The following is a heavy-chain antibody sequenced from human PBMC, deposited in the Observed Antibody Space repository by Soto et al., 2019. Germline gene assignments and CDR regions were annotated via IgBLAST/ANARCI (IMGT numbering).Heavy chain of an antibody. J-gene: IGHJ4*02. D-gene: IGHD2-2*01. Sequence: SVKVSCKASGGTFSSYAISWVRQAPGQGLEWMGGIIPIFGTANYAQKFQGRVTITADESTSTAYMELSSLRSEDTAVYYCASLPDCSSTSCQARGFDYWGQGTLVTVSS. CDR3: ASLPDCSSTSCQARGFDY. CDR1: GGTFSSYA. CDR2: IIPIFGTA. V-gene: IGHV1-69*13.